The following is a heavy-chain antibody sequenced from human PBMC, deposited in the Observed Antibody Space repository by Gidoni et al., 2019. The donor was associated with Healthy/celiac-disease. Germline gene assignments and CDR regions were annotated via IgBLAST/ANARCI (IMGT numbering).Heavy chain of an antibody. V-gene: IGHV4-34*01. CDR2: SNHSGST. D-gene: IGHD3-22*01. CDR3: ARDSTYYYDSSGYLGY. CDR1: GGTCSGYY. Sequence: QVQLQQWGAGRVKPSETLYITSAVDGGTCSGYYWSWIRQPPGKGLEWIGESNHSGSTNYNPSLKSRVTISFDTSKNQFSLKLSSVTAADTAVYYCARDSTYYYDSSGYLGYWGQGTLVTVSS. J-gene: IGHJ4*02.